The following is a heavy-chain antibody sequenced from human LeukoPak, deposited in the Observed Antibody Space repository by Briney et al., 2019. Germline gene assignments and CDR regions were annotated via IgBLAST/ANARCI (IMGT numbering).Heavy chain of an antibody. V-gene: IGHV1-18*01. J-gene: IGHJ6*02. CDR1: GGTFSSYA. D-gene: IGHD6-19*01. CDR2: ISACNGNT. CDR3: ARSPQQWLIYYYYYGMDV. Sequence: ASVKVSCKASGGTFSSYAISWVRQAPGQGLEWMGWISACNGNTNYAQKLQGRVTMTTDTSTSTAYMELRSLRSDDTAVYYCARSPQQWLIYYYYYGMDVWGQGTTVTVSS.